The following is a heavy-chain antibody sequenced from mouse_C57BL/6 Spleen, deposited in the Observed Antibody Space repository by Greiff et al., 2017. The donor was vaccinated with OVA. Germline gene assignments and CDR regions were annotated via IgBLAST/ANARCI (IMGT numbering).Heavy chain of an antibody. V-gene: IGHV1-55*01. CDR3: ANLYYYGSDYYAMDY. D-gene: IGHD1-1*01. J-gene: IGHJ4*01. CDR1: GYTFTSYW. Sequence: VQLQQSGAELVKPGASVKMSCKASGYTFTSYWITWVKQRPGQGLEWIGDIYPGSGSTNYNEKFKSKATLTVDTSSSTAYMQLSSLTSEDSAVYYCANLYYYGSDYYAMDYWGQGTSVTVSS. CDR2: IYPGSGST.